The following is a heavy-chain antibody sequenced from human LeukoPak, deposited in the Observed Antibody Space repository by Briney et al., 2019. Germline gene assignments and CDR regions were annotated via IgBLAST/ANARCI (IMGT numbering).Heavy chain of an antibody. J-gene: IGHJ1*01. D-gene: IGHD3-22*01. CDR2: IYSTGST. Sequence: PSGTLSLTCTVSGDSITSGTYYWGWIRQTPGKGLEWIGNIYSTGSTSFNPSFKSRITMSVDTSKNQFSLKLNSVTAADTAVYFCARDSGFWLFWGQGTLVTVSS. CDR1: GDSITSGTYY. CDR3: ARDSGFWLF. V-gene: IGHV4-39*07.